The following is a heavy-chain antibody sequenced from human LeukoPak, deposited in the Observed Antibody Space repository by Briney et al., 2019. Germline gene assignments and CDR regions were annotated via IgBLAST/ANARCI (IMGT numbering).Heavy chain of an antibody. J-gene: IGHJ4*02. Sequence: SETLSLTCAVSGGSISSYYWSWIRQPAGKGLGWIGRIYTSGSTNYNPSLKSRVTMSVDTSKNQFSLKLSSVTAADTAVYYCAREVGYYDSSGTFDYWGQGTLVTVSS. V-gene: IGHV4-4*07. CDR2: IYTSGST. CDR3: AREVGYYDSSGTFDY. D-gene: IGHD3-22*01. CDR1: GGSISSYY.